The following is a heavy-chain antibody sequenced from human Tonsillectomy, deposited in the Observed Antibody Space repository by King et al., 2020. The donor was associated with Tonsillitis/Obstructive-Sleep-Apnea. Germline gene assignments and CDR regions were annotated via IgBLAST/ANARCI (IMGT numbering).Heavy chain of an antibody. CDR2: IYYSGST. Sequence: LQLQESGPGLVKPSETLSLTCTVSGGSISSSSYYWGWIRQPPGKGLEWIGSIYYSGSTYYNPSLKSRVTISVDTSKNQFYLKLSTVTAADTDVYYCARRSVPPGNYYDVWSGYYPNWFDPWGQGTLVTVSS. J-gene: IGHJ5*02. CDR3: ARRSVPPGNYYDVWSGYYPNWFDP. CDR1: GGSISSSSYY. D-gene: IGHD3-3*01. V-gene: IGHV4-39*01.